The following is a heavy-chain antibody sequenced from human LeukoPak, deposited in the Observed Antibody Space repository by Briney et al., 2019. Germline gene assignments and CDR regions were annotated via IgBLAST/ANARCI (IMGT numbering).Heavy chain of an antibody. CDR3: ARGLAAADMDV. CDR2: ISYDGSNK. Sequence: GGSLRLSCAASGFTFSSYAMHWVRQAPGKGLEWVAVISYDGSNKYYADSVKGRFTISRDNSKNTLYLQMNSLRAEDTAVYYCARGLAAADMDVWGKGTTVTISS. CDR1: GFTFSSYA. D-gene: IGHD6-13*01. V-gene: IGHV3-30*04. J-gene: IGHJ6*03.